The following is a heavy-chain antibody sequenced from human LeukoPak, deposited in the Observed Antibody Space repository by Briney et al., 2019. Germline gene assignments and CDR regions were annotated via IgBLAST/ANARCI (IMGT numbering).Heavy chain of an antibody. J-gene: IGHJ6*03. CDR3: AKDLPEFPYYPSYMDV. D-gene: IGHD3-22*01. V-gene: IGHV3-30*18. Sequence: PGRSLRLSCAASGFTFSSYGMHWVRQAPGKGLEWVSVISYDGSNKYYADSVKGRFTISRDNSKNTLYLQMNSLRAEDTAVYYCAKDLPEFPYYPSYMDVWGKGTTVSVSS. CDR2: ISYDGSNK. CDR1: GFTFSSYG.